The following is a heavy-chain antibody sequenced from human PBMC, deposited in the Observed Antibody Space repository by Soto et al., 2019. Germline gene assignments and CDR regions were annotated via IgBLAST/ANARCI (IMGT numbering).Heavy chain of an antibody. J-gene: IGHJ4*02. CDR3: ARGTYFDY. Sequence: QVQLVQSGAEVKKPGASVKVSCKASGYTLNTYGITWVRQAPGQGLEWMGWISSNNDHTNCPQNLQGRVTMTTDTYTSTSSTELRSLKSCDTAVFYCARGTYFDYWGQGTLVTVSS. CDR2: ISSNNDHT. CDR1: GYTLNTYG. V-gene: IGHV1-18*01.